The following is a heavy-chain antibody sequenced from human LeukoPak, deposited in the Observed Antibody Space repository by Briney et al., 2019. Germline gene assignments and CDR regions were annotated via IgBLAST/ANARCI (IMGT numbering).Heavy chain of an antibody. CDR3: AKISSSGWSLVDY. D-gene: IGHD6-19*01. Sequence: GRSLRLSCAASGFTFDDYAMHWVRQAPGKGLEWVSGISWNSGSIGYADSVKGRFTISRDNAKNSLYLQMNSLRAEDTAVYYCAKISSSGWSLVDYWGQGTLVTVSS. CDR1: GFTFDDYA. V-gene: IGHV3-9*01. J-gene: IGHJ4*02. CDR2: ISWNSGSI.